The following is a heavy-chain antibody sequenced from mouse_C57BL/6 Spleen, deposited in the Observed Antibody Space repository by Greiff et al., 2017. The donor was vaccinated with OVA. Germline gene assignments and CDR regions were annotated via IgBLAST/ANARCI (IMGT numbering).Heavy chain of an antibody. CDR2: IYPGSGNT. J-gene: IGHJ2*01. CDR3: ARGGIYYGYDGFDY. Sequence: QVQLQQSGAELVRPGASVKLSCKASGYTFTDYYINWVKQRPGQGLEWIARIYPGSGNTYYNEKFKGKATLTAEKSSSTAYMQLSSLTSEDSAVYFCARGGIYYGYDGFDYWGQGTTLTVSS. V-gene: IGHV1-76*01. CDR1: GYTFTDYY. D-gene: IGHD2-2*01.